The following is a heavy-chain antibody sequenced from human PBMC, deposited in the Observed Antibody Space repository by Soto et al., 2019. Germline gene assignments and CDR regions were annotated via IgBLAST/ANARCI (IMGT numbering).Heavy chain of an antibody. CDR2: ILSKAGNYAT. J-gene: IGHJ4*02. CDR3: IRGGSPYYYDY. CDR1: GLLFSGSA. Sequence: EVQLVESGGGLVQPGGSLKLSCAASGLLFSGSAVHWVRQASGKGLEWVGRILSKAGNYATAYPASMKGRFTISRDDSENTAFLQMNSLKTEDTAGYYCIRGGSPYYYDYWGQGTLVAVSS. V-gene: IGHV3-73*01.